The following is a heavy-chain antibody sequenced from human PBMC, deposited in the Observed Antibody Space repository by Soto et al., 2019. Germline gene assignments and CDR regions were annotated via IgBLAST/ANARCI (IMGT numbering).Heavy chain of an antibody. CDR1: GGTFSSYG. CDR2: ISAYNGNT. D-gene: IGHD2-2*01. J-gene: IGHJ3*02. V-gene: IGHV1-18*01. CDR3: ARDQVGYCSSTSCPAFDI. Sequence: ASVKVSCKASGGTFSSYGISWVRQAPGQGLEWMGWISAYNGNTNYAQKLQGRVTMTKDTSTSTAYMELRSLRSDDTAVYYCARDQVGYCSSTSCPAFDIWGQGTMVTVSS.